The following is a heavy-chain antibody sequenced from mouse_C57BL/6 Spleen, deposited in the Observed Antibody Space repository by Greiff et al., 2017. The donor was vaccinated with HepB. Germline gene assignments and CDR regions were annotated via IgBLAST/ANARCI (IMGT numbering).Heavy chain of an antibody. CDR1: GYTFTSYW. CDR2: IDPSDSCT. V-gene: IGHV1-50*01. D-gene: IGHD1-1*01. Sequence: QVQLQQPGAELVKPGASVKLSCKASGYTFTSYWMQWVKQRPGQGLEWIGEIDPSDSCTNYNHKVKGKATLTVDTSSRTAYMQLSSRTSEDYAVYYCARSDYYYGSSDGAWFAYWGQGTLVTVSA. CDR3: ARSDYYYGSSDGAWFAY. J-gene: IGHJ3*01.